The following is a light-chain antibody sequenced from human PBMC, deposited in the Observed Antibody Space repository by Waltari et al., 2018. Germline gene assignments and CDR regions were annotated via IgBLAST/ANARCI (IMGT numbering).Light chain of an antibody. CDR3: LQHDSYPWT. CDR1: QDINND. J-gene: IGKJ1*01. Sequence: DIQMTQPPSSPSASVGDRVTTTCRASQDINNDLGWYQHKPGKAPKRLIYSASSLENGVPSRFSGSGSGTEFTLTISSLQPEDFATYYCLQHDSYPWTFGQGTRVETK. V-gene: IGKV1-17*01. CDR2: SAS.